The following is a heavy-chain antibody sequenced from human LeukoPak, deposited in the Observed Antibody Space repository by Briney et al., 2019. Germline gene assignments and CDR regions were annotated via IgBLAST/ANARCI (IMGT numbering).Heavy chain of an antibody. V-gene: IGHV3-23*01. D-gene: IGHD3-22*01. J-gene: IGHJ3*02. CDR3: AKDIKIRYYYDSSGYPDAFDI. Sequence: GGSLRLSCAASGFTFSSYAMSWVRQAPGKGLEWVSAISGSGGSTYYADSVKGRFTISRDNSKNTLYRQMNSLRAEDTAVYYCAKDIKIRYYYDSSGYPDAFDIWGQGTMVTVSS. CDR2: ISGSGGST. CDR1: GFTFSSYA.